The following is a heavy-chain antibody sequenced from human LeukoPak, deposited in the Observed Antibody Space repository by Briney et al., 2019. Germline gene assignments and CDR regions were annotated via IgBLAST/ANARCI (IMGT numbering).Heavy chain of an antibody. D-gene: IGHD3-3*01. CDR2: IKSKTDGGTT. J-gene: IGHJ4*02. Sequence: PGGSLRLSCAASGFTFSNAWMSWVRQAPGKGLEWVGRIKSKTDGGTTDYAAPVKGRFTISRDDSKNTLYLQMNSLKTEDTAVYYCTTEEGSGLYYFDYWGQGTLVIVSS. CDR3: TTEEGSGLYYFDY. V-gene: IGHV3-15*01. CDR1: GFTFSNAW.